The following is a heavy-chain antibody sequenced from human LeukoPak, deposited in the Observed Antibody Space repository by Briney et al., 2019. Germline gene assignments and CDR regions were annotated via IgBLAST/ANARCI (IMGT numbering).Heavy chain of an antibody. CDR3: AKEGLQPFFDY. CDR1: GFTFSSYG. J-gene: IGHJ4*02. Sequence: GGSLRLSCAASGFTFSSYGMHWVRQAPGKGLEWVAVIWYDGSNKYYADSVKGRFTISRDNSKNTLYLQMNSLRAEDTAVYYCAKEGLQPFFDYWGQGTLVTVSS. CDR2: IWYDGSNK. V-gene: IGHV3-30*02. D-gene: IGHD6-13*01.